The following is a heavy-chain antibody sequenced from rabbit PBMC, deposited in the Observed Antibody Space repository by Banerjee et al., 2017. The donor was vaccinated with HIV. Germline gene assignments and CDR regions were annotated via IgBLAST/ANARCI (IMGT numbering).Heavy chain of an antibody. CDR1: GFDFSSYG. V-gene: IGHV1S45*01. Sequence: QEQLEESGGDLVKPGASLKLSCTASGFDFSSYGISWVRQAPGKGLEWIACIYTSSGDTVYATWAKGRFTISKASWTTVTLQMTSLTAADTATYFCARDLAAVTGWNFGLWGQGTLVTVS. D-gene: IGHD7-1*01. CDR3: ARDLAAVTGWNFGL. CDR2: IYTSSGDT. J-gene: IGHJ4*01.